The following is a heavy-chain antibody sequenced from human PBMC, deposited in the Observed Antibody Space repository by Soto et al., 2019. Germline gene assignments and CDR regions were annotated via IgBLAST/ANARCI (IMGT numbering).Heavy chain of an antibody. CDR1: GYTSADFG. J-gene: IGHJ5*01. Sequence: ASVKVSCKASGYTSADFGISWVRQAPGQGLEWMGWVSGNNGASNPAPKVQGRITMTLDTSTGVSYMALRSLRSDDTAIYYCVREQKYFRVNGNWLDSWGQGTIVTVYS. CDR3: VREQKYFRVNGNWLDS. CDR2: VSGNNGAS. D-gene: IGHD2-2*01. V-gene: IGHV1-18*04.